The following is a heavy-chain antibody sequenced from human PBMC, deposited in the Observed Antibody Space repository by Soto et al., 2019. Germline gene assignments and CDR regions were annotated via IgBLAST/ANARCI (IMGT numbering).Heavy chain of an antibody. CDR3: AKGTYYDFWSGYYYGMDV. V-gene: IGHV3-23*01. CDR2: ISGSGGST. Sequence: GGSLRLSCAASGFTFSSYAMSWVRQAPGKGLEWVSAISGSGGSTYYADSVKGRFTISRDNSKNTLYLQMNSLRAEDTAVYYCAKGTYYDFWSGYYYGMDVWGQGTTVTVSS. J-gene: IGHJ6*02. D-gene: IGHD3-3*01. CDR1: GFTFSSYA.